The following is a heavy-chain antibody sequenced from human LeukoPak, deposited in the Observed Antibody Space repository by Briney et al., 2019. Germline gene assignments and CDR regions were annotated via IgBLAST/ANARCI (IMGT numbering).Heavy chain of an antibody. CDR2: ISSARSTI. CDR1: GFTFRSYS. D-gene: IGHD3-9*01. V-gene: IGHV3-48*01. J-gene: IGHJ5*02. Sequence: GGSLRLSCAASGFTFRSYSMNWVRQAPGQGLGWISYISSARSTIYYADSVKGRFTISRDNANNSLFLQMNSLRVEDTAMYYCVREDSSGYAWGQGTLVTVSS. CDR3: VREDSSGYA.